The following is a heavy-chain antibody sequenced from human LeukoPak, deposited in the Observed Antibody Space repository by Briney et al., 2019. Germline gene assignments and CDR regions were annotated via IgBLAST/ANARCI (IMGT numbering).Heavy chain of an antibody. Sequence: SETLSLTCTVSGGSISSGDYYWSWIRQPPGKGLEWIGYIYYSGSTYYNPSLKSRVTISVDTSKNQFSLKLSSVTAADTAVYYCARDSSYYDSSGYTDAFDIWGQGTMVTVSS. J-gene: IGHJ3*02. CDR1: GGSISSGDYY. D-gene: IGHD3-22*01. V-gene: IGHV4-30-4*01. CDR3: ARDSSYYDSSGYTDAFDI. CDR2: IYYSGST.